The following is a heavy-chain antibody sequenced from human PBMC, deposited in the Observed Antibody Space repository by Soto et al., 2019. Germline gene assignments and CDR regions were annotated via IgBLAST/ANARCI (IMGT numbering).Heavy chain of an antibody. CDR2: ISFDGSTK. Sequence: QVQLVESGGGVVQPGRSLRLSCAASEFTFGNYGMHWVRQAPGKGLEWVATISFDGSTKYYADSVEGRVTISRDNSKSALFLQMNSLRDEDTAAFYFARDHRRALAGTLGYWGQGTLVTVSS. CDR1: EFTFGNYG. V-gene: IGHV3-30*03. J-gene: IGHJ4*02. CDR3: ARDHRRALAGTLGY. D-gene: IGHD6-19*01.